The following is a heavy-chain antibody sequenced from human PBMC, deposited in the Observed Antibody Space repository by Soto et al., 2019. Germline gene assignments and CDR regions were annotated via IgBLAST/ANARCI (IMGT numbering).Heavy chain of an antibody. J-gene: IGHJ5*01. D-gene: IGHD7-27*01. Sequence: SETLSLTCSVSGDSISNLDYFWAWIRQPPGQALEYIGYIYKSATTYYNPSFESRVAISIDTSKSQFSLNVTSVTAADTAVYFCARGRYCLTGRCFPNWFDSWGQGALVTVSS. CDR1: GDSISNLDYF. CDR3: ARGRYCLTGRCFPNWFDS. CDR2: IYKSATT. V-gene: IGHV4-30-4*01.